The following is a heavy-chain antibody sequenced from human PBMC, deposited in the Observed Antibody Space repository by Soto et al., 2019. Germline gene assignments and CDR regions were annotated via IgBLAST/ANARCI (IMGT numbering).Heavy chain of an antibody. Sequence: QVQLVESGGGVVQPGRSLRLSCAASGFTFSSYGMHWVRQAPDKGLEWVAHMSYHGNNEHYTDSVKGRFTISRDNSKNTLYLQMNSLRAEDTAVYYCAKDSYYHDTSAYYIFDYWGQGTLVTVSS. CDR1: GFTFSSYG. CDR3: AKDSYYHDTSAYYIFDY. D-gene: IGHD3-22*01. CDR2: MSYHGNNE. V-gene: IGHV3-30*18. J-gene: IGHJ4*02.